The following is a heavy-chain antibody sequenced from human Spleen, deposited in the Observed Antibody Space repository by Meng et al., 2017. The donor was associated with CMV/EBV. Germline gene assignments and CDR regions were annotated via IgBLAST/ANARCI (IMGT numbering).Heavy chain of an antibody. CDR3: ATGSSWYLYYYYYGMDV. CDR2: IIPIFGTA. V-gene: IGHV1-69*05. J-gene: IGHJ6*02. Sequence: SVKVSCKASGGTFSSYAISWVRQAPGQGLEWMGGIIPIFGTANDAQKFQGRVTITTDESTRTPYMELSSLRSEDTAVYYCATGSSWYLYYYYYGMDVWGQGTTVTVSS. D-gene: IGHD6-13*01. CDR1: GGTFSSYA.